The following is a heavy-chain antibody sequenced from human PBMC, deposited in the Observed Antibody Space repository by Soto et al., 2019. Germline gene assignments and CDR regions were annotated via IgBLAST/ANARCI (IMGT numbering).Heavy chain of an antibody. CDR1: GFTFSSYS. J-gene: IGHJ5*02. V-gene: IGHV3-21*01. Sequence: EVQLVESGGGLVKPGGSLRLSCAASGFTFSSYSMNWVRQAPGKGLEWVSSISSSSSYIYYADSVKGRFTISRDNAKNSRYLQMNTLRAEDTAVYYCARVDVLDYLTGTFGNWFDPWGQVTLVTVSS. D-gene: IGHD1-20*01. CDR3: ARVDVLDYLTGTFGNWFDP. CDR2: ISSSSSYI.